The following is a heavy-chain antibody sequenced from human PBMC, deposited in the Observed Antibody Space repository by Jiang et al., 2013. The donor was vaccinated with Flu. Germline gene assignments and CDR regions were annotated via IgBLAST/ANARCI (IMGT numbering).Heavy chain of an antibody. J-gene: IGHJ4*02. CDR1: SLSTSGMC. CDR2: IDWDDDK. D-gene: IGHD6-19*01. CDR3: ARITWSGWSFDY. Sequence: SLSTSGMCVSWIRQPPGKALEWLALIDWDDDKYYSTSLKTRLTISKDTSKNQVVLTMTNMDPVDTATYYCARITWSGWSFDYWGQGTLVTVSS. V-gene: IGHV2-70*01.